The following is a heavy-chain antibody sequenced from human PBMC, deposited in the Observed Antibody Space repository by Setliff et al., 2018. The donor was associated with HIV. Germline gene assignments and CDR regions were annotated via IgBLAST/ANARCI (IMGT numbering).Heavy chain of an antibody. V-gene: IGHV4-30-4*08. CDR2: IYYSGGT. Sequence: SETLSLTCTVTGGSISGDYYWSWIRQPPGKGLEWIGYIYYSGGTPSLKSRVTISVDTSKNLFSLRLSSVTASDTAVYYCARQAIFGYYDSSGYLDYWGQGTLVTVSS. J-gene: IGHJ4*02. CDR3: ARQAIFGYYDSSGYLDY. D-gene: IGHD3-22*01. CDR1: GGSISGDYY.